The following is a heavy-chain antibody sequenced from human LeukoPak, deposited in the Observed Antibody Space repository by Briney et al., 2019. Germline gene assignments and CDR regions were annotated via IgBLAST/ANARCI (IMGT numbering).Heavy chain of an antibody. V-gene: IGHV4-31*03. CDR2: IYNSGNIY. J-gene: IGHJ4*01. CDR3: ARDVGAKYYFDY. D-gene: IGHD4/OR15-4a*01. Sequence: SQTLSLTCTVSGGSIASGGYFWSWIRQHPGKALEWVGYIYNSGNIYYYNPSLKSRVCISVDTSKNHFSLSLSSVTAADTAVYYCARDVGAKYYFDYWGHGTLVTVSS. CDR1: GGSIASGGYF.